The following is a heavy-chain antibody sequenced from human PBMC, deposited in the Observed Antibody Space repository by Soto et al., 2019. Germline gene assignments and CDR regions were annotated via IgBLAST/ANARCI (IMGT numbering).Heavy chain of an antibody. J-gene: IGHJ3*02. CDR3: ASPGSCSSTSCYHSHAFDI. CDR1: GYMFTKSA. V-gene: IGHV1-3*01. CDR2: ISGDSGNT. Sequence: ASVKVSCKASGYMFTKSAMHWVRQAPGQRLEWMGWISGDSGNTKYSPKLQDRVTITRDTSASTAYMELSSLRSEDTALYYCASPGSCSSTSCYHSHAFDIWGQGTMVTVSS. D-gene: IGHD2-2*01.